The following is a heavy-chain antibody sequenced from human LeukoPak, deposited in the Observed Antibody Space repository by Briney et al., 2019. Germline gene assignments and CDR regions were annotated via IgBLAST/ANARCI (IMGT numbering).Heavy chain of an antibody. D-gene: IGHD2-2*02. J-gene: IGHJ4*02. CDR3: ANLPAAIPFDY. V-gene: IGHV3-7*01. CDR1: GFTFSSYW. Sequence: GGSLRLSCAASGFTFSSYWMSWVRQAPGKGLEWVANIKQDGSEKYYVDSVKGRFTITRDNAKNSLYLQMNSLRAEDTAVYYCANLPAAIPFDYWGQGTLVTVSS. CDR2: IKQDGSEK.